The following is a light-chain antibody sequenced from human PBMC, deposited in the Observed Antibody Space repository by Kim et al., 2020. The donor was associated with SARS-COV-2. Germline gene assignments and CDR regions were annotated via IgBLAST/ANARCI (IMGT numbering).Light chain of an antibody. J-gene: IGLJ1*01. Sequence: SYELTQPLSVSVALGQTARITCGGSNIVTKNVHWYQQKAGQAPVVVIHRDSNRPSGIPERFSGPNSGNTATLTISSAQAGDEADYYCQVWDSNTGVFGPGTKVTVL. CDR3: QVWDSNTGV. CDR2: RDS. V-gene: IGLV3-9*01. CDR1: NIVTKN.